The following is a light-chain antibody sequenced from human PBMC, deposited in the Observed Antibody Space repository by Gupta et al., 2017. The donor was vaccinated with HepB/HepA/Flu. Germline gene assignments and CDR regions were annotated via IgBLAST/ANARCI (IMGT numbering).Light chain of an antibody. CDR3: QTGYTGIGV. V-gene: IGLV4-69*01. CDR1: SGHSSYA. CDR2: LNSDGSH. J-gene: IGLJ3*02. Sequence: QLVLPPSPSASASLGASVKLTCTLSSGHSSYAIAWHQQQPEKGPRYLMKLNSDGSHSKGDGIPDRFSGSSSGAERYLTIASRKAEDEDDYYWQTGYTGIGVFGGGTKLTVL.